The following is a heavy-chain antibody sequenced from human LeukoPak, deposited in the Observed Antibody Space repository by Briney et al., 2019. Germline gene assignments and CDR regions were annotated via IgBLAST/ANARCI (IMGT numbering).Heavy chain of an antibody. J-gene: IGHJ4*02. V-gene: IGHV3-48*01. CDR1: GFTFSSYS. CDR3: ARFESGPXPAAIRSFPGPSPGSNY. CDR2: ISSSSSTI. Sequence: SGGSLRLSCAASGFTFSSYSMNWVRQAPGKGLEWVSYISSSSSTIYYADSVKGRFTISRDNAKNSLYLQMNSLRAEDTAVYYCARFESGPXPAAIRSFPGPSPGSNYWGQGTLVTVSS. D-gene: IGHD2-2*02.